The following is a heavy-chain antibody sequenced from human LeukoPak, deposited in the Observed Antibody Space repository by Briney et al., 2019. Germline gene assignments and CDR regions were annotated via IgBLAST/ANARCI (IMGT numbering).Heavy chain of an antibody. CDR2: IYHSGST. V-gene: IGHV4-30-2*03. Sequence: SQTLSLTCAVSGGSISSGGYSWSWIRQPPGKGLEWIGYIYHSGSTYYNPSLKSRVTISVDTSKNQFSLKLSSVTAADTAVYYCARLSRSALFDYEPQYWGQGTLVTVSS. CDR3: ARLSRSALFDYEPQY. CDR1: GGSISSGGYS. D-gene: IGHD4/OR15-4a*01. J-gene: IGHJ4*02.